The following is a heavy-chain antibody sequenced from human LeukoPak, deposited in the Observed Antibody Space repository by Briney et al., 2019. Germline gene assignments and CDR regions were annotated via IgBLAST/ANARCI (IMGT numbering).Heavy chain of an antibody. CDR2: INHSGST. J-gene: IGHJ4*02. V-gene: IGHV4-34*01. Sequence: SETLSLTCAVYGGSFSGYYWSWIRQPPGKGLEWIGEINHSGSTNYNPSLKSRVTISVDTSKNQFSLKLSSVTAADTAVYYCARVGGRGNYFDYWGQGTLVTVSS. CDR3: ARVGGRGNYFDY. CDR1: GGSFSGYY. D-gene: IGHD2-15*01.